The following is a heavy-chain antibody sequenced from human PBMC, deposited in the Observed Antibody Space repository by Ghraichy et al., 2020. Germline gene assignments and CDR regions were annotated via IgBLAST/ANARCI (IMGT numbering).Heavy chain of an antibody. CDR2: ITSSSRSI. CDR3: ARASSVVRFYCYDGMDV. V-gene: IGHV3-48*02. D-gene: IGHD4-23*01. J-gene: IGHJ6*02. CDR1: GFTFSSHN. Sequence: GGSLRLSCVGSGFTFSSHNMNWVRQSPGKGLEWVSYITSSSRSIFYADSVKGRFTISRDNAKNSLSLQMNSLRDEDTAVYYCARASSVVRFYCYDGMDVWGQGTRVTVSS.